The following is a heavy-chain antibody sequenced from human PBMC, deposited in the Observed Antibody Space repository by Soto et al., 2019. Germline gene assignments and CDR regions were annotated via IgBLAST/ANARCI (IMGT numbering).Heavy chain of an antibody. Sequence: PSETLSLTCTVSGGSISSYYWSWIRQPPGKGLEWIGYIYYSGSTNYNPSLKSRVTISVDTSKNQFSLKLSSVTAADTAVYYCARHSEWLRSYYFDYWGQGTLVTVSS. V-gene: IGHV4-59*08. D-gene: IGHD5-12*01. J-gene: IGHJ4*02. CDR3: ARHSEWLRSYYFDY. CDR2: IYYSGST. CDR1: GGSISSYY.